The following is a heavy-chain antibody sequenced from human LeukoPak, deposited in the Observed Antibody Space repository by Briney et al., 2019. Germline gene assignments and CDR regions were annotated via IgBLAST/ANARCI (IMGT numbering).Heavy chain of an antibody. Sequence: GASVKVSCKSSGYTFISYAMHWVRQAPGQRLEWMGWMNVGNGNTKYSQKFQDRVTITRDTSASTAYMELSSLKSEDMAVYYCAREGSMVRGVGIFGFDYWGQGTLVTVSS. CDR1: GYTFISYA. V-gene: IGHV1-3*03. CDR2: MNVGNGNT. D-gene: IGHD3-10*01. J-gene: IGHJ4*02. CDR3: AREGSMVRGVGIFGFDY.